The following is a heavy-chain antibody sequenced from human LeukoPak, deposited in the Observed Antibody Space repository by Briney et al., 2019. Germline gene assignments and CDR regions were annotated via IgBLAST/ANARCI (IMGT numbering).Heavy chain of an antibody. J-gene: IGHJ3*02. V-gene: IGHV3-20*04. CDR1: RFTFDDYG. CDR2: INWNGGST. D-gene: IGHD4-23*01. Sequence: GGSLRLSCAASRFTFDDYGMSWVRQAPGKGLEWVSGINWNGGSTGYADSVKGRFTISRDNAKNSLYPQMNSLRAEDTALYYCAKSYGGNSVGAFDIWGQGTMVTVSS. CDR3: AKSYGGNSVGAFDI.